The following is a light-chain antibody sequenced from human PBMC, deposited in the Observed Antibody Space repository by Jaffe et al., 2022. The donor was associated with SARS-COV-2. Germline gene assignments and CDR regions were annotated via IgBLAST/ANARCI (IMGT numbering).Light chain of an antibody. J-gene: IGKJ2*01. V-gene: IGKV1-39*01. Sequence: DIQMTQSPSSLSASVGDRVTITCRASQSISNYLNWYQQKPGKAPKLLIFGASNLRSGVPSRFSGSGSGTDFTLTISNLQPEDFATYYCQQTYRTRAFGQGTKLDIK. CDR1: QSISNY. CDR3: QQTYRTRA. CDR2: GAS.